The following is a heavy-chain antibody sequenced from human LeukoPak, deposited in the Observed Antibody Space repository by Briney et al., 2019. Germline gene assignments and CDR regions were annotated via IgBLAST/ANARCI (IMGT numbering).Heavy chain of an antibody. CDR2: IYYSEST. D-gene: IGHD4-17*01. CDR3: ARTFQAPSYGDSDSRTKYPYSMDV. Sequence: SETLSLTCTVSGGSISRSSYYWGWIRQPPGKGLEWIGSIYYSESTDYNPSLKSRVTISVDTSKNQFSLKLSSVTAADTAVYYCARTFQAPSYGDSDSRTKYPYSMDVWGQGTMVAVSS. V-gene: IGHV4-39*01. J-gene: IGHJ6*02. CDR1: GGSISRSSYY.